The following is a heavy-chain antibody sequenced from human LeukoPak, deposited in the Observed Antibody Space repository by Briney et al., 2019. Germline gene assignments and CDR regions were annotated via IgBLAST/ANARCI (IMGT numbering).Heavy chain of an antibody. CDR2: ISYDGSNK. J-gene: IGHJ4*02. CDR1: GFTFSSYG. D-gene: IGHD3-9*01. V-gene: IGHV3-30*18. CDR3: AKVDDISAVFDY. Sequence: GRSLRLSCAASGFTFSSYGMHWVRNAPGKGLEWVAVISYDGSNKYYADSVKGRFTISRDNSKNTLYLQMNSLRAEDTAVYYCAKVDDISAVFDYWGQGTLVTVSS.